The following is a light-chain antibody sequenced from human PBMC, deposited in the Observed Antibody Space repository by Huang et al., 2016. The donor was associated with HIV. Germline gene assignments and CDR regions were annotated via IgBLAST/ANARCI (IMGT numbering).Light chain of an antibody. J-gene: IGKJ1*01. CDR1: QSVRSFY. V-gene: IGKV3-20*01. CDR3: QQYGSSPRT. CDR2: GAS. Sequence: EIVLTQSPGTLSLSPGERATLSCRASQSVRSFYLAWYQQKPGQAPRLLISGASSRATGIPDRFSGSGSGTDFTLTISRLEPEDFAVYYCQQYGSSPRTFGQGTKVEIK.